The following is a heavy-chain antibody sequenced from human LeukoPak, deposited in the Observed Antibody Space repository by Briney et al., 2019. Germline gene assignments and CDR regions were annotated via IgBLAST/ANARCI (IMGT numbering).Heavy chain of an antibody. D-gene: IGHD3-10*01. CDR2: IKQDGSEK. CDR1: GFTFSSYW. V-gene: IGHV3-7*01. Sequence: GGSLRLSCAASGFTFSSYWMSWVRQAPGKGLEWVANIKQDGSEKYYVDSVKGRFTISRDNAKNSLYLQMNSLRAEDTAVYYCARDQGGYYYGSGSYFKWDYYYYYYMDVWGKGTTVTVSS. J-gene: IGHJ6*03. CDR3: ARDQGGYYYGSGSYFKWDYYYYYYMDV.